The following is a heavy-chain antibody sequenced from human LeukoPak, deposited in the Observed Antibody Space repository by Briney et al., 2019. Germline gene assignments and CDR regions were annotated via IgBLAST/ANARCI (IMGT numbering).Heavy chain of an antibody. CDR3: ARMDRSSRVSFDY. V-gene: IGHV2-70*11. J-gene: IGHJ4*02. CDR1: GFSLSTSGIC. CDR2: IDWDDDK. Sequence: SGPTLVNPTQTLILTCTFSGFSLSTSGICVNWIRQPPGKALEWLARIDWDDDKYYNTSLKTRLTISKDTSKNRVVLTMTNMDPVDTATYYCARMDRSSRVSFDYWGQGTLVTVSS.